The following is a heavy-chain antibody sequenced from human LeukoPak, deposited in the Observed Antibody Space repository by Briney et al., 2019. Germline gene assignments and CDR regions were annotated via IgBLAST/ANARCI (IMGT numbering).Heavy chain of an antibody. J-gene: IGHJ4*02. D-gene: IGHD3-22*01. CDR1: EYTFTSYY. V-gene: IGHV1-46*01. CDR2: INPSGGST. Sequence: ASVKVSCKASEYTFTSYYMHWVRQAPGQGLEWMGIINPSGGSTSYAQKFQGRVTMTRDMSTSTAYMELRSLRSDDTAVYYCARDPHVGYDSSGYYDPRNFDYWGQGTLVTVSS. CDR3: ARDPHVGYDSSGYYDPRNFDY.